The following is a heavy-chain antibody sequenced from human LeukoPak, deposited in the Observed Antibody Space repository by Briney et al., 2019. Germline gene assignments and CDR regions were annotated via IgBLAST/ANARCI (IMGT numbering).Heavy chain of an antibody. J-gene: IGHJ4*02. CDR2: IYTSGST. V-gene: IGHV4-4*07. D-gene: IGHD6-19*01. CDR3: ARISSGWPYYFDY. Sequence: SETLSFTCTVSGVPISSYYWSWIRQPAGKGLEWIGRIYTSGSTNYNPSLKSRVTMSIDTSKNQFSLKLSSVTAADTAVYYCARISSGWPYYFDYWGQGTLVTVSS. CDR1: GVPISSYY.